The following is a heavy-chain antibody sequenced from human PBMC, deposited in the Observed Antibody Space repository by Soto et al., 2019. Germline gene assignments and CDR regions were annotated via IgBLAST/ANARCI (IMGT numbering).Heavy chain of an antibody. CDR1: GASVSSDNYY. CDR3: ARLRSGPDDGWYWAFDY. CDR2: IHYSGNT. Sequence: ASETLSLTCNVSGASVSSDNYYWGWIRQPPGKGLEWIGNIHYSGNTAYNPSLKSRVITSVDTSKNQFSLKLTSVTAADTAVYSCARLRSGPDDGWYWAFDYWGPGTLVTVS. D-gene: IGHD6-19*01. J-gene: IGHJ4*02. V-gene: IGHV4-39*01.